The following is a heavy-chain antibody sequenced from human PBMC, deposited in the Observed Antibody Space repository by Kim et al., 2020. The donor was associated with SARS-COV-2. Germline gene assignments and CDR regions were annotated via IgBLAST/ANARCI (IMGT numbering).Heavy chain of an antibody. D-gene: IGHD3-3*01. CDR1: GGSISSSNW. CDR2: IYHSGST. J-gene: IGHJ4*02. Sequence: SETLSLTCAVSGGSISSSNWWSWVRQPPGKGLEWIGEIYHSGSTNYNPSLKSRDTISVDKSKNQFSLKLSSVTAADTAVYYCARALVSTIFGVVNKSTRSWDYWGQGTLVTVSS. V-gene: IGHV4-4*02. CDR3: ARALVSTIFGVVNKSTRSWDY.